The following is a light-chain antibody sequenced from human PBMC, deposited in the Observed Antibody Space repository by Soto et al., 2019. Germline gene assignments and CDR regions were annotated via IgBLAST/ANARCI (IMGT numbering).Light chain of an antibody. CDR2: GVS. Sequence: EIVLTQSPGTLSLSPGERATLSCRASQSVSSYLAWYQQKPGQAPRLLIYGVSTRATGIPARFSGSESGTEFTLTISSLQSEDFAVYYCQQYNDWPFTFGPGTKWIS. J-gene: IGKJ3*01. CDR1: QSVSSY. V-gene: IGKV3-15*01. CDR3: QQYNDWPFT.